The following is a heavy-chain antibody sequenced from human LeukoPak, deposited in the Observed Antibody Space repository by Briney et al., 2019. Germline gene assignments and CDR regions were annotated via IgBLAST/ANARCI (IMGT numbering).Heavy chain of an antibody. D-gene: IGHD4-17*01. J-gene: IGHJ4*02. CDR3: ARVGSSADGDYVGLGY. V-gene: IGHV3-7*03. Sequence: GGSLRLSCAASGFTFSSYWMSWVRQAPGKGLEWVANIKQDGSEKYYVDSVKGRFTISRDNAKNSLYLQMNSLRAEGTAVYYCARVGSSADGDYVGLGYWGQGTLVTVSS. CDR1: GFTFSSYW. CDR2: IKQDGSEK.